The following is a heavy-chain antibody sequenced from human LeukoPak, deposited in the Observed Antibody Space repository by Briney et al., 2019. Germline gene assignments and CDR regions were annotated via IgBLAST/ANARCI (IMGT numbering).Heavy chain of an antibody. Sequence: GASVKVSCKASGYTFTSHYMHWVRQAPGQGLEWVGVINPSGGSTSYAQKFQGRVTMTRDTSTSTVYMELSSLRSEDTAVYYCARDGVVRGVIIAGYNWFDPWGQGTLVTVSS. CDR2: INPSGGST. CDR1: GYTFTSHY. J-gene: IGHJ5*02. V-gene: IGHV1-46*01. CDR3: ARDGVVRGVIIAGYNWFDP. D-gene: IGHD3-10*01.